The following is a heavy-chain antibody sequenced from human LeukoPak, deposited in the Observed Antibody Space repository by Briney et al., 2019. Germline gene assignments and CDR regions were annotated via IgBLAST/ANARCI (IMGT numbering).Heavy chain of an antibody. CDR1: LGSPSSHY. V-gene: IGHV4-59*11. Sequence: SETLSLTSTVSLGSPSSHYCSSIREPPGTGLEWSGYFDNSGSSKYSPSLKRRVNISADTSKDQISLKQTSVTAAETAVYYCARGWGGYNYFDYWGQGILVTVSP. J-gene: IGHJ4*02. D-gene: IGHD5-24*01. CDR3: ARGWGGYNYFDY. CDR2: FDNSGSS.